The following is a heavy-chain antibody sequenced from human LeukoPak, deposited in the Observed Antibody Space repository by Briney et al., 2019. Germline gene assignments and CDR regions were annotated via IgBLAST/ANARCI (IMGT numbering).Heavy chain of an antibody. J-gene: IGHJ4*02. Sequence: SVRVSCKASVYTFTGYYIHWVRQAPGQGLEWMGWINPNSDDTSFAQRFQGRVTMTRDTSISTAYMELSRLRSDDTAVYYCARANVLTGYYILDHWGQGTLVTVSS. D-gene: IGHD3-9*01. CDR3: ARANVLTGYYILDH. CDR1: VYTFTGYY. V-gene: IGHV1-2*02. CDR2: INPNSDDT.